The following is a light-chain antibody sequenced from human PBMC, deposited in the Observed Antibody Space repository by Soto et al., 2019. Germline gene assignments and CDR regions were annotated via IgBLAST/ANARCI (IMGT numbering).Light chain of an antibody. J-gene: IGKJ4*01. CDR2: KAS. CDR1: QSISSW. Sequence: DMQMTQSTSTLSASVRDRVTITCRASQSISSWLAWYQHKPGKAPKLLIYKASSLESGVPSRFSGSGSGTEFTLTISSLQPDDFATYYCQQYNSYPLSFGGGTKVDIK. V-gene: IGKV1-5*03. CDR3: QQYNSYPLS.